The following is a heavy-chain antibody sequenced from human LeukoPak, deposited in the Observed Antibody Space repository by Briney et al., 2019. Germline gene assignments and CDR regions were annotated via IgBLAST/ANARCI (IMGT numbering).Heavy chain of an antibody. Sequence: ASVKVSCKASGGTFSSHAISWVRQAPGQGLEWMGGIIPISGTANYAQKFQGRVTITTDESTSTAYMELSSLRSEDTAVYYCARGGYYDSSGYFDYWGQGTLVTVSS. CDR1: GGTFSSHA. J-gene: IGHJ4*02. V-gene: IGHV1-69*05. D-gene: IGHD3-22*01. CDR2: IIPISGTA. CDR3: ARGGYYDSSGYFDY.